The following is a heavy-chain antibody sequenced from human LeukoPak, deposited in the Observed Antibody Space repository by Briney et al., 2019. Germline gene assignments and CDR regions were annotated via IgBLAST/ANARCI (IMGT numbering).Heavy chain of an antibody. D-gene: IGHD5-18*01. V-gene: IGHV4-30-4*01. J-gene: IGHJ4*02. CDR1: GGSISSDDYY. CDR3: AREKHSYGLYYFDY. Sequence: PSETLSLTCSVSGGSISSDDYYWSWIRQPPGKGLEWIGYIYYSGSTYFNPSLKSRVIISADTSKNQFSLKLRPVTAADTAVYYCAREKHSYGLYYFDYWGQGILVTVSS. CDR2: IYYSGST.